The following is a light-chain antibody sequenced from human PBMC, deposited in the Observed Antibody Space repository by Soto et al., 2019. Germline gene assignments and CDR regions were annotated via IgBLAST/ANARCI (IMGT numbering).Light chain of an antibody. CDR1: QTISSS. V-gene: IGKV1-9*01. CDR3: QQLFMYPPT. Sequence: DIQMTQSPSTLSASVGDRVTITCRASQTISSSLAWYQHKPGKAPKLLIYGASTLQSGVPSRFGGSGSGTDFSLTVSSLQPEDFATYYCQQLFMYPPTFGPGTKVDIK. J-gene: IGKJ3*01. CDR2: GAS.